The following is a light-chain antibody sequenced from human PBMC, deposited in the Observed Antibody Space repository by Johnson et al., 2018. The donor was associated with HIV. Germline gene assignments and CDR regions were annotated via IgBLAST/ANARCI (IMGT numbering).Light chain of an antibody. CDR2: DNN. Sequence: QSVLTQPPSVSAAPGQKVTISCSGSSSNIGNNYVSWYQQLPGTATKLLIYDNNKRPSGIPDRFSGSKSGTSATLGITGLQTGDEADYYCGTWDSSLSAGVFGTGAKCTVL. CDR1: SSNIGNNY. V-gene: IGLV1-51*01. J-gene: IGLJ1*01. CDR3: GTWDSSLSAGV.